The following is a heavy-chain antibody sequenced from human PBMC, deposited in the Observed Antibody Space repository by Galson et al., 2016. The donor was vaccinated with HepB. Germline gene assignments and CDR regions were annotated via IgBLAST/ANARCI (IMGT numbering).Heavy chain of an antibody. Sequence: SLRLSCAASGFAVSSDYVSWVRQAPGKGLEWVSLIYSGGSTYYADSVKGRFTISRDNSKNTVFLQMNSLRADDTALYFCARGIKDMTTVFTPGFDYWGQGTLVTVSS. CDR2: IYSGGST. J-gene: IGHJ4*02. D-gene: IGHD4-23*01. CDR3: ARGIKDMTTVFTPGFDY. V-gene: IGHV3-53*01. CDR1: GFAVSSDY.